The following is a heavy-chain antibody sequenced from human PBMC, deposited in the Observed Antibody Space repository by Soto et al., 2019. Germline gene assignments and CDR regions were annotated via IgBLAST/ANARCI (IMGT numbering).Heavy chain of an antibody. D-gene: IGHD3-3*02. CDR2: IFPTGTT. CDR3: ARCIGFYGGGRLDPTFDP. J-gene: IGHJ5*02. CDR1: GDSMNSEY. Sequence: SETLSLTCSVSGDSMNSEYWTWIRQTPGKGLEWIGYIFPTGTTNYNPSLKSRVIISVARSKNQFSLDLFSVTAADTAIYYCARCIGFYGGGRLDPTFDPLCQGARVTVSS. V-gene: IGHV4-4*09.